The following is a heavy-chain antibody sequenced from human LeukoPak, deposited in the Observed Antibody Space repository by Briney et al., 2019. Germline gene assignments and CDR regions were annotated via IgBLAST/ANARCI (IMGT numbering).Heavy chain of an antibody. D-gene: IGHD1-1*01. CDR3: ARARWNDDLHY. V-gene: IGHV3-48*04. CDR2: IRGRSSTI. Sequence: GGSLRLSCAASGFTLSTYSVNWVRQAPGKGLEWLASIRGRSSTIYYADSVKGRFTISRDNAKNSLYLQMNSLRAEDTAVYYCARARWNDDLHYWGQGTLVTVSS. CDR1: GFTLSTYS. J-gene: IGHJ4*02.